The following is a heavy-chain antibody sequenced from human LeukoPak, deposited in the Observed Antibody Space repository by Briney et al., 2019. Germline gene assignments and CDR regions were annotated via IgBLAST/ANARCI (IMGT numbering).Heavy chain of an antibody. V-gene: IGHV4-38-2*02. J-gene: IGHJ6*03. CDR3: ARALVRGPYYMDV. D-gene: IGHD3-10*01. Sequence: SETLSLTCTVSGYSISSGYYWGWIRQPPGKGLEWIGSIYHSGSTYYNPSLKSRVTISVDTSKNQFSLKLSSVTAADTAVYYCARALVRGPYYMDVWGKGTTVTVSS. CDR1: GYSISSGYY. CDR2: IYHSGST.